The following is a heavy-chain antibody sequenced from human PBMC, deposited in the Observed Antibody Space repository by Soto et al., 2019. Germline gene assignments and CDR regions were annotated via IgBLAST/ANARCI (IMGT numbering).Heavy chain of an antibody. CDR2: ISAHNGNT. CDR1: GYAFTTYG. CDR3: ARGRYGDY. V-gene: IGHV1-18*01. D-gene: IGHD1-1*01. Sequence: QVHLVQSGAEVKKPGASVKVSCKGSGYAFTTYGITWVRQAPGQGLEWMGWISAHNGNTNYAQKLQGRVTVTRDTSTITGYMELRSLRSDDTAVYYCARGRYGDYWGQGALVTVSS. J-gene: IGHJ4*02.